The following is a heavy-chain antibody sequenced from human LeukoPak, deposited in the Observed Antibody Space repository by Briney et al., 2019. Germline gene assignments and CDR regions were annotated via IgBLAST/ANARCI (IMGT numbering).Heavy chain of an antibody. Sequence: PGRSLRLSCAASGFTFSSYGMHWVRQAPGKGLEWVAVISYDGSNKYYADSVKGRFTISRDNSKNTLYLQMNSLRAEDAAVYYCAKSSPYYYDNHGRDYWGQGTLVTVSS. CDR2: ISYDGSNK. D-gene: IGHD3-22*01. V-gene: IGHV3-30*18. J-gene: IGHJ4*02. CDR1: GFTFSSYG. CDR3: AKSSPYYYDNHGRDY.